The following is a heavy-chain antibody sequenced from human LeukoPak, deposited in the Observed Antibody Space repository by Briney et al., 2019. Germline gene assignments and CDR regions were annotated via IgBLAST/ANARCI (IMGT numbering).Heavy chain of an antibody. CDR2: IKQDGSEK. CDR1: GFTFSSYW. V-gene: IGHV3-7*01. CDR3: ARASPYGDYGLDY. D-gene: IGHD4-17*01. Sequence: GGSLRLSCAASGFTFSSYWMSWVRQAPGKGLEWVANIKQDGSEKYYVDSVKGRLTISRDNAKNSLYLQMNSLRAEDTAVYYCARASPYGDYGLDYWGQGTLVTVSS. J-gene: IGHJ4*02.